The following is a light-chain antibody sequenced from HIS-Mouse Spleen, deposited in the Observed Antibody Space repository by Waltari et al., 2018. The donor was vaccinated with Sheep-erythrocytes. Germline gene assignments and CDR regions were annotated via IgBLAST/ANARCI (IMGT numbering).Light chain of an antibody. J-gene: IGLJ2*01. CDR3: QVWDSSSDHPV. CDR2: DDS. V-gene: IGLV3-21*03. Sequence: SYVLTQPPSVSVAPGKTARITGGGNNIGSKRVHGYQQKPGQAPVLVVYDDSDRPSGIPERFSGSNSGNTAPLTISRVEAGDEADYYCQVWDSSSDHPVFGGGTKLTVL. CDR1: NIGSKR.